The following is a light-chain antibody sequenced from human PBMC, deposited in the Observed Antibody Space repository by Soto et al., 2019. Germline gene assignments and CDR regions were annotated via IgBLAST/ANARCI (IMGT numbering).Light chain of an antibody. J-gene: IGLJ1*01. V-gene: IGLV1-40*01. CDR2: DSN. CDR1: SSNIGAGQD. Sequence: QSVLTQPPSVSGAPGQSVTISCTGTSSNIGAGQDVHWYRQLPGAAPKFLISDSNNRASGVPDRFSVSKSGASASLAITGLRAEDEGDYFCQSYGTSLSGLYVFGTGTKVTVL. CDR3: QSYGTSLSGLYV.